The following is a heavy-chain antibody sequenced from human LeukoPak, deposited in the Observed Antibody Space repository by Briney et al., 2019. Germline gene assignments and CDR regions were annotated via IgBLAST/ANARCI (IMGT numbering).Heavy chain of an antibody. V-gene: IGHV1-2*02. D-gene: IGHD2-15*01. CDR3: ARDWGYCSGGSCPSNNWFDP. CDR2: INPNSGGT. CDR1: GYTFIGYY. Sequence: ASVKVSFKASGYTFIGYYMHWVRQAPGQGLEWMGWINPNSGGTNYAQKFQGRVTMTRDTSISTAYMELSRLRSDDTAVYYCARDWGYCSGGSCPSNNWFDPWGQGTLVTVSS. J-gene: IGHJ5*02.